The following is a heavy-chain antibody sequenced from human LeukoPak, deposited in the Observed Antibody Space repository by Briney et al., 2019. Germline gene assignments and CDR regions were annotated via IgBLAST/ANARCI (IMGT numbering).Heavy chain of an antibody. CDR1: GFTFSSYG. Sequence: PGRSLRLSCAASGFTFSSYGMHWVRQAPGKGLEWVAVISYDGSNKYYADSVKGRFTISRDNSKNTLYLQMNSLRAEDTAVYYCAKRQGYYGSGSYYNLLDYWGQGTLVTVSS. CDR3: AKRQGYYGSGSYYNLLDY. V-gene: IGHV3-30*18. J-gene: IGHJ4*02. CDR2: ISYDGSNK. D-gene: IGHD3-10*01.